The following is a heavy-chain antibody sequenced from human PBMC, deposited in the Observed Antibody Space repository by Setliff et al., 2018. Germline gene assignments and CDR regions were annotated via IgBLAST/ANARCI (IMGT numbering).Heavy chain of an antibody. D-gene: IGHD4-4*01. V-gene: IGHV1-18*01. CDR3: ARGHEYSNYVYSWFGP. CDR1: GYTFSESI. CDR2: IAVYTGKT. J-gene: IGHJ5*02. Sequence: ASVKVSCKASGYTFSESIVSWVRQAPGQGLEWMGWIAVYTGKTYSAQKFQGRLTMTTDKSTNMAYLDLRGLRSEDTALYYCARGHEYSNYVYSWFGPWGRGTLVTVSS.